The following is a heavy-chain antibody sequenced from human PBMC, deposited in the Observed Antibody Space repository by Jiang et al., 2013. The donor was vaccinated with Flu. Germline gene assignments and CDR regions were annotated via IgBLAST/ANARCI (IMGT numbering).Heavy chain of an antibody. V-gene: IGHV4-39*01. Sequence: SPTCTVSGGSFSSSAHYWGWLRQPPGKGLEWIGTIYYSGSTYYNPSLKSRVALSVDTSKSQFSLTLSSVTASDTAVYYCARTASIVPVADFDHWGQGLLVNVSS. CDR3: ARTASIVPVADFDH. D-gene: IGHD2-8*02. CDR2: IYYSGST. CDR1: GGSFSSSAHY. J-gene: IGHJ4*02.